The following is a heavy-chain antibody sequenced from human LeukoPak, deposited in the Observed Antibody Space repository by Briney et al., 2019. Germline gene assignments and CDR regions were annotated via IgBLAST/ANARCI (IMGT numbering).Heavy chain of an antibody. CDR1: GGSISSSSYY. CDR2: IYYSGST. J-gene: IGHJ4*02. Sequence: SETLSLTCTVSGGSISSSSYYWGWIRQPPGKGLEWIGSIYYSGSTYYNPSLKSRVTISVDTSKNQFSLKLSSVTAADTAVYYCARDSALRFLERNYFDYWGQGTLVTVSS. CDR3: ARDSALRFLERNYFDY. D-gene: IGHD3-3*01. V-gene: IGHV4-39*07.